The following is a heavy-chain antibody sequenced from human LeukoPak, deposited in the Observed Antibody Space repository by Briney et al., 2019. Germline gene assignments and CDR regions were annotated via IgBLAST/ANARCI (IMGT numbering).Heavy chain of an antibody. V-gene: IGHV4-59*01. CDR3: ARAFKDGYNRTPSRNHFDY. D-gene: IGHD5-12*01. Sequence: SETLSLTCTVSGGSISSYYWSWIRQPPGKGLEWIGYIYYSGSTNYNPSLKSRVTISVDTSKNQFSLKLSSVTAADTAVYYCARAFKDGYNRTPSRNHFDYWGQGTLVTVSS. CDR2: IYYSGST. CDR1: GGSISSYY. J-gene: IGHJ4*02.